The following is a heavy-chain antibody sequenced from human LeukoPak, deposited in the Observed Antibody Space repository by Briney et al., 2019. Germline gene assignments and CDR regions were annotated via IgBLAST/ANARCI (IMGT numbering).Heavy chain of an antibody. V-gene: IGHV3-30*02. CDR2: IQYDGSNE. D-gene: IGHD2-8*01. CDR3: AKDRCSNGVGCYYYYMDV. Sequence: GGSLRLSCAASGFTFSTFAMHWVRLSPGKGLEWVAYIQYDGSNEQYADSVKGRFSISRDSSKNILYLQMNSLRAEDTAVYYCAKDRCSNGVGCYYYYMDVWGKGTTVTISS. J-gene: IGHJ6*03. CDR1: GFTFSTFA.